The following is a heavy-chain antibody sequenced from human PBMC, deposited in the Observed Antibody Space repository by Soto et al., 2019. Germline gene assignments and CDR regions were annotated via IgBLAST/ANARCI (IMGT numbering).Heavy chain of an antibody. CDR2: IRYDGSNI. CDR1: GYIFSGYG. Sequence: QAQLVESGGGVVQPGRSLRLSCAASGYIFSGYGMHWVRQAPGKGLEWVAVIRYDGSNIYYADSVKGRFTISRDNSKNMLYLQMNSLGAEDTAVYYCARDRIGGTIFRGYFDYWGQGTLVTVSS. J-gene: IGHJ4*02. D-gene: IGHD1-7*01. CDR3: ARDRIGGTIFRGYFDY. V-gene: IGHV3-33*01.